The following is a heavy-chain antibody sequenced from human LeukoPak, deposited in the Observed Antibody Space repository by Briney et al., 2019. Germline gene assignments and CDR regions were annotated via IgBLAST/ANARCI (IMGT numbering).Heavy chain of an antibody. D-gene: IGHD4-17*01. CDR2: ISYSVTT. CDR3: AMTVSRYYGMDV. CDR1: GGSISSSSYY. V-gene: IGHV4-39*01. Sequence: PSETLSLTCTVSGGSISSSSYYWAWIRQSPGKGLQWIASISYSVTTYYNPSLKSRVTISIDTSKNQFSLKLSSVTAADTAVYYCAMTVSRYYGMDVWGQGTTVTVSS. J-gene: IGHJ6*02.